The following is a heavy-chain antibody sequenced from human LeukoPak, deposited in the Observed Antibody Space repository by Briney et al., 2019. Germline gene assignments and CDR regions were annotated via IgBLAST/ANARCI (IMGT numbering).Heavy chain of an antibody. D-gene: IGHD3-3*01. Sequence: ASVKVSCKASAYIFTDYGFSWVRQAPGQGLEWMGWISAYNGTTNYAQKLQGRDTMTTDTSTTTAYMELRSLRSDDTAVYYCARVLGDTIGQYYFDYWGQGTLVTVSS. CDR2: ISAYNGTT. V-gene: IGHV1-18*01. CDR3: ARVLGDTIGQYYFDY. J-gene: IGHJ4*02. CDR1: AYIFTDYG.